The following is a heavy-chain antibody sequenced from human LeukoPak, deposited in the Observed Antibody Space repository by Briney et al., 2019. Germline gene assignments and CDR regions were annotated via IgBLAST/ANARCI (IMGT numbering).Heavy chain of an antibody. CDR2: IKKRGDGGTT. Sequence: TGGSLRLSCAASGFTFNNAWMNWVRQAPGKGLEWVGRIKKRGDGGTTDYAAPVKDRFIISRDDSQDTLYLQMNTLKTEDTAVYYCTRDWYHAFDFWGQGTVVTVSS. D-gene: IGHD3-9*01. CDR1: GFTFNNAW. CDR3: TRDWYHAFDF. V-gene: IGHV3-15*07. J-gene: IGHJ3*01.